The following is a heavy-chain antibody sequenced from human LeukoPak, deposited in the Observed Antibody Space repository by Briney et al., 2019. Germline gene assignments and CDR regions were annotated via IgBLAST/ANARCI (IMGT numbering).Heavy chain of an antibody. V-gene: IGHV3-30*02. CDR1: GFTFSKYG. CDR2: IPNDGSHT. D-gene: IGHD6-19*01. J-gene: IGHJ6*02. CDR3: ARGPRWQWLVHYYYYGMDV. Sequence: GGSLRLSCVGSGFTFSKYGLHWVRQAPGKGLEWVTFIPNDGSHTYIADSVKGRITISRDNSKNTVFLKMNKLRVEDTGVYYCARGPRWQWLVHYYYYGMDVWGQGTTVTVSS.